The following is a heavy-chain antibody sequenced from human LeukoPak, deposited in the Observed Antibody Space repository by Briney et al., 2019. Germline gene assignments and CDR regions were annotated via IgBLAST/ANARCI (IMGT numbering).Heavy chain of an antibody. CDR2: IRSKAYGETT. CDR3: TRDKYSPGAFDT. V-gene: IGHV3-49*04. D-gene: IGHD6-6*01. Sequence: GGSLRLSCTASGFTLGVCAMSWVRRSPGEGVVGGVFIRSKAYGETTEYARSVKGRFTISRDDSKSIAYLPINTLKTEDTAVYYCTRDKYSPGAFDTWGQGTMVTVSS. CDR1: GFTLGVCA. J-gene: IGHJ3*02.